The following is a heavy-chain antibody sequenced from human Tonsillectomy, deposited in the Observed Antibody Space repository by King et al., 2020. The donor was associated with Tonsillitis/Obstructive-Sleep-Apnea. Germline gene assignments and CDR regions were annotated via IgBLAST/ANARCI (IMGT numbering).Heavy chain of an antibody. CDR2: IKSKTDGGTT. Sequence: VQLVESGGGLVKPGESHRLSCAASGFNFNNAWMSWVRQAPGKGLEWVGRIKSKTDGGTTDYAAPVKGRFTLSRDDSKNTLYLQMNSLKTEDTAVYYCITDRGDWPPYWGQGTLVTVSS. D-gene: IGHD2-21*02. CDR1: GFNFNNAW. V-gene: IGHV3-15*01. CDR3: ITDRGDWPPY. J-gene: IGHJ4*02.